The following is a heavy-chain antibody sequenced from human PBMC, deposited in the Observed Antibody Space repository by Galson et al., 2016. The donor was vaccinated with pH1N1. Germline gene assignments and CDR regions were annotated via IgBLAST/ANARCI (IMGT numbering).Heavy chain of an antibody. J-gene: IGHJ4*02. Sequence: SLRLSCAASGFKFSNFAMTWVRQSPTKGLEWVATITGSGGRTTYASSVKGRFTISRDNSKKTVYLQMNSLRVEDTAIYHCAKEGLSIEGGEFDNWGQETLVTVSS. CDR2: ITGSGGRT. V-gene: IGHV3-23*01. CDR3: AKEGLSIEGGEFDN. D-gene: IGHD1-26*01. CDR1: GFKFSNFA.